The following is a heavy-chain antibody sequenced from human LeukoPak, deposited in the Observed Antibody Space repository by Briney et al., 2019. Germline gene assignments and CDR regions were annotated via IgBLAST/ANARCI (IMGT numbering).Heavy chain of an antibody. D-gene: IGHD4-17*01. J-gene: IGHJ6*03. CDR2: IKQDGSEK. CDR1: GFTFSSYW. V-gene: IGHV3-7*01. CDR3: ARDFGDYSYYYYMDV. Sequence: GGSLRLSCAASGFTFSSYWMSWVRQAPGKGLEWVANIKQDGSEKYYVDSVKGRFTISRDNAKNSLYLQMNGLRAEDTAVYYCARDFGDYSYYYYMDVWGKGTTVTVSS.